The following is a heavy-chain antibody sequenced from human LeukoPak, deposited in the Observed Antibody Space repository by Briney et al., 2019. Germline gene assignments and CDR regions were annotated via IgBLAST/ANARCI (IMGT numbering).Heavy chain of an antibody. V-gene: IGHV3-21*01. CDR3: ARGTWTMIIAVAGTSDY. CDR1: GFTFSSYS. J-gene: IGHJ4*02. Sequence: PGGSPRLSCAASGFTFSSYSMNWVRQAPGKGLEWVSSISSSSSYIYYADSVKGRFTISRDNAKNSLYLQMNSLRAEDTAVYYCARGTWTMIIAVAGTSDYWGQGTLVTVSS. D-gene: IGHD6-19*01. CDR2: ISSSSSYI.